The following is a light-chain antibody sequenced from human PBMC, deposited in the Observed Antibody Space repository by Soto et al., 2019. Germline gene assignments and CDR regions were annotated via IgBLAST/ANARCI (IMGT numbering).Light chain of an antibody. CDR3: QQYGSSQIT. V-gene: IGKV3-20*01. CDR2: DAS. J-gene: IGKJ5*01. CDR1: QSISSY. Sequence: EIVLTQSPAILSLSPGERATLSCRASQSISSYLAWYQQKPGQAPRLLIYDASNRATGIPARFSGGGSETDFTLTISSLEPEDFAVYYCQQYGSSQITFGQGTRLEIK.